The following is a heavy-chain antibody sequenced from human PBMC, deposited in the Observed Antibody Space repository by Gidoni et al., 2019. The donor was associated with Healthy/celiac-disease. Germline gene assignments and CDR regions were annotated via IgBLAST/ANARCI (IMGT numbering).Heavy chain of an antibody. V-gene: IGHV3-23*01. J-gene: IGHJ4*02. CDR1: GFTFSSYA. Sequence: EVQLLESGGGLVQPGGSLRLSCADSGFTFSSYAMSLVRQAPGKGLEWVSAISGSGGSTYYADSVKGRFTISRDNSKNTLYLQMNSLRADDTAVYYCAKERDDFWSGYYPPVDYWGQGTLVTVSS. CDR3: AKERDDFWSGYYPPVDY. D-gene: IGHD3-3*01. CDR2: ISGSGGST.